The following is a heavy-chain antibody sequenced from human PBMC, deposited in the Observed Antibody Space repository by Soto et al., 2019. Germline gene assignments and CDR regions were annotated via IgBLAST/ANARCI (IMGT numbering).Heavy chain of an antibody. Sequence: EEQLLESGGGLVQPGGSLRLSCAASGFTFSSYAMSWVRQAPGKWLEWVSAISGSGATTYHADSVKGRFTISRENSKNTLYLQMNSLRAEDTAVYYCAKPPYSSSTFYYYGMDVWGRGTTVTVSS. CDR2: ISGSGATT. D-gene: IGHD6-6*01. J-gene: IGHJ6*02. CDR1: GFTFSSYA. V-gene: IGHV3-23*01. CDR3: AKPPYSSSTFYYYGMDV.